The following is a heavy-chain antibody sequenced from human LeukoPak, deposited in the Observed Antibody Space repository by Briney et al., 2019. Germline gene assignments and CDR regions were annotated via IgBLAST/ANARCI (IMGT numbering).Heavy chain of an antibody. V-gene: IGHV1-46*01. D-gene: IGHD2-15*01. J-gene: IGHJ4*02. Sequence: ASVKVSCKASGYTFSSYYMRWARQAPGQGLEWVGRIDPNDGSTIYARNLQGRVTMTSDTSTSTVYMELSSLRSEDTAVYYCARGGPYHGWYYWGQGTLVTVSS. CDR2: IDPNDGST. CDR3: ARGGPYHGWYY. CDR1: GYTFSSYY.